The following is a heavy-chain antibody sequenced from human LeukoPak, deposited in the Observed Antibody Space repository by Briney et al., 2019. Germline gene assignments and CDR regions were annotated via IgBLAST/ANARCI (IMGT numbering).Heavy chain of an antibody. D-gene: IGHD2-15*01. CDR1: VGSISSYY. J-gene: IGHJ4*02. V-gene: IGHV4-59*01. Sequence: PSETLSLTCTVSVGSISSYYWSWIRQPPGRGLEWIGYIYYSGSTNYNPSLKSRVTISVDPFKNQFSLKLSSVTAADTAVYYCASGYCSGGSCYGLDYWGQGTLVTVSS. CDR3: ASGYCSGGSCYGLDY. CDR2: IYYSGST.